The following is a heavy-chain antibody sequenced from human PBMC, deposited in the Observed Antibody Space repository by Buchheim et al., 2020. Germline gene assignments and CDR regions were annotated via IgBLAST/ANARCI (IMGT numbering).Heavy chain of an antibody. V-gene: IGHV3-23*01. CDR3: AKNQRVGPTEAFDY. D-gene: IGHD1-26*01. CDR1: GFTFSSFA. CDR2: ISGSGGST. J-gene: IGHJ4*02. Sequence: EVQLLESGGGLVQPGGSVRLSCAASGFTFSSFAMTWVRQAPGKGLDWVSAISGSGGSTYDADSVKGRFTISRDNSKNTLYLKMNSLRAEDTALYYCAKNQRVGPTEAFDYWGQGAL.